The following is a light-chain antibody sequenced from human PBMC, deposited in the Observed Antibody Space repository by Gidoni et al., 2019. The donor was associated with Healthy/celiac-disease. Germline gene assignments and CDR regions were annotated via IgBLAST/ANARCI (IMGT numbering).Light chain of an antibody. CDR3: QQHGGSPWT. CDR1: QSVSSTY. CDR2: AAS. V-gene: IGKV3-20*01. J-gene: IGKJ1*01. Sequence: PGERVTLSCRASQSVSSTYLAWYQQKPGQAPRLLIYAASSRATGIPDRFSGSGSGTDFTLTISRLEPEDFAVYYCQQHGGSPWTFGQXTKVEIK.